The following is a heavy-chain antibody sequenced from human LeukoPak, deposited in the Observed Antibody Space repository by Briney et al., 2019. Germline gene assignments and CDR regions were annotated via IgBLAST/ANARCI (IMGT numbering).Heavy chain of an antibody. CDR2: ISGGGDNT. CDR3: AKGCSGGSCPIFDN. J-gene: IGHJ4*02. D-gene: IGHD2-15*01. V-gene: IGHV3-23*01. CDR1: GFTFSSYA. Sequence: PGGSLRLSCAASGFTFSSYAVSWVRQAPGKGLEWLSAISGGGDNTYYADSVRGRFTVSGDNSKNTLYLQMSSLRDEDTAVYHCAKGCSGGSCPIFDNWGQGTLVTVSS.